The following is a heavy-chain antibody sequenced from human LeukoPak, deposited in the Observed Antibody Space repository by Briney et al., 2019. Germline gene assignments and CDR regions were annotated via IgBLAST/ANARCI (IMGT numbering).Heavy chain of an antibody. CDR1: GYTFTSYY. Sequence: ASVKVSCKASGYTFTSYYMHWVRQAPGQGLEWMGIINPSGGSTSYAQKFQGRVTMTRDMSTSTVYMGLSSLRSEDTAVYYCARDQYYYDSSGYYYLDYWGQGTLVTVSS. CDR3: ARDQYYYDSSGYYYLDY. D-gene: IGHD3-22*01. J-gene: IGHJ4*02. CDR2: INPSGGST. V-gene: IGHV1-46*01.